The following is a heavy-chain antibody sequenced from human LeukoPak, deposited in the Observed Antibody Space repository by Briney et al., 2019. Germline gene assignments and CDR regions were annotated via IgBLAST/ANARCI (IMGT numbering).Heavy chain of an antibody. V-gene: IGHV3-23*01. CDR3: AKVGYYDSSGTKAEYFQH. CDR1: GFTFSSYA. CDR2: ISGSGGST. J-gene: IGHJ1*01. D-gene: IGHD3-22*01. Sequence: GGSLRLSCAASGFTFSSYAMSWVRQAPGKGLEWVSAISGSGGSTYYADSVKGRFTISRDNSKNTPYLQMNSLRAEDTAVYYCAKVGYYDSSGTKAEYFQHWGQGTLVTVSS.